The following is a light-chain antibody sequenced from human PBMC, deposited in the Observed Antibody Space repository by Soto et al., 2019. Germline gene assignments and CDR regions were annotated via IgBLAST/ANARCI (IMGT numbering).Light chain of an antibody. CDR1: QSISNS. CDR3: QQSYTTPTWT. CDR2: AAS. Sequence: DIQMTQSPSSLSASIGDRVTITCRASQSISNSLNWYQQRPGKAPNLLIYAASNLQSGVPSRFSGSGSGTDFTLTISSLQPEDFATYFCQQSYTTPTWTFGQGTKVEIK. J-gene: IGKJ1*01. V-gene: IGKV1-39*01.